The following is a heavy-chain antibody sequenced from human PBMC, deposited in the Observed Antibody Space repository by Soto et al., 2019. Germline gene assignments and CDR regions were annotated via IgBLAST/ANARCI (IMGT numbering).Heavy chain of an antibody. V-gene: IGHV1-69*01. J-gene: IGHJ6*02. Sequence: QVQLVQSGAEVKKPGSSVKVSCKASGGTFSNYAIIWVRQAPGQGLEWMGGIIPIFNTANYAQKFQGRVTITTTEAASTGYMDMRRLRSEDTAMYFYERALVVPGGIRYYYYGMDVWGQGTTVTVSS. D-gene: IGHD2-2*01. CDR3: ERALVVPGGIRYYYYGMDV. CDR2: IIPIFNTA. CDR1: GGTFSNYA.